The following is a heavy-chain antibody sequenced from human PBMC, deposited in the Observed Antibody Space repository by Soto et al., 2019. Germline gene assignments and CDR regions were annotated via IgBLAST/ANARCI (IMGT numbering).Heavy chain of an antibody. CDR1: GYTFTSYD. CDR2: MNPNSGNT. Sequence: HVQLVQSGAEVKKPGASVKVSCKASGYTFTSYDINWVRQATGQGLEWMGWMNPNSGNTGYAQKFQGRVTMTRNTSISTAYMELSSLRSEDTAVYYCARVLLWFGELLSLGAVDYWGQGTLVTVSS. D-gene: IGHD3-10*01. V-gene: IGHV1-8*01. J-gene: IGHJ4*02. CDR3: ARVLLWFGELLSLGAVDY.